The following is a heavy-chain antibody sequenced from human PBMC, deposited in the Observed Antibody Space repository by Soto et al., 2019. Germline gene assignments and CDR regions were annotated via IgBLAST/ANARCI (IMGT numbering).Heavy chain of an antibody. J-gene: IGHJ6*01. D-gene: IGHD1-1*01. Sequence: QVHLVESGGGVVQPGMSLRLSCAASGFEFSDFGMDWVRQAPGKGLEWLAVISYDGHHQFYADSVKGRFMISRDDTEKMLYLELNTLTDDDTAVYYCAKYQLERGYNLYYGMDVWAQGAKVTVS. CDR3: AKYQLERGYNLYYGMDV. CDR2: ISYDGHHQ. V-gene: IGHV3-30*18. CDR1: GFEFSDFG.